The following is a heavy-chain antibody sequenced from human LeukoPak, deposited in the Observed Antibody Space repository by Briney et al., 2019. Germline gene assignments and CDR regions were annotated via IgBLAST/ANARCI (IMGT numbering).Heavy chain of an antibody. D-gene: IGHD7-27*01. J-gene: IGHJ3*02. Sequence: HGESLKISCKGSGYSFTSYWIGWVRQMPGKGLEWMGIIYPGDSDTRYSPSFQGQVTISADKSISTAYLQWSSLKASDTAMYYCARRVSATGDRDAFDIWGQGTMVTVSS. CDR3: ARRVSATGDRDAFDI. V-gene: IGHV5-51*01. CDR1: GYSFTSYW. CDR2: IYPGDSDT.